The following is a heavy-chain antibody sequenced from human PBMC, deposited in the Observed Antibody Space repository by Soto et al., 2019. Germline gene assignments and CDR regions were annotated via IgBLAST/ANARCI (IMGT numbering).Heavy chain of an antibody. CDR1: GFTFSSYS. V-gene: IGHV3-21*01. CDR3: ASDRCSSTSCYPKN. J-gene: IGHJ4*02. Sequence: GGSLRLSCAASGFTFSSYSMNWVRQAPGKGLEWVSSISSSSSYIYYADSVKGRFTISRDNAKNSLYLQMNSLRAEDTAVYYCASDRCSSTSCYPKNWGQGTLVTVSS. CDR2: ISSSSSYI. D-gene: IGHD2-2*01.